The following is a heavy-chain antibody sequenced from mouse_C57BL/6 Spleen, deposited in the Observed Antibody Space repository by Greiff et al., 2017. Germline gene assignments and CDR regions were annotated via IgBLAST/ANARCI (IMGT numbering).Heavy chain of an antibody. Sequence: QVQLKQPGTELVKPGASVKLSCKASGYTFTSYWMHWVKQRPGQGLEWIGNINPSNGGTNYNEKFKSKATLTVDKSSSTAYMQLSSLTSEDSAVYYCARSNYEYDGAMDYWGQGTSVTVSS. CDR2: INPSNGGT. CDR1: GYTFTSYW. CDR3: ARSNYEYDGAMDY. V-gene: IGHV1-53*01. D-gene: IGHD2-4*01. J-gene: IGHJ4*01.